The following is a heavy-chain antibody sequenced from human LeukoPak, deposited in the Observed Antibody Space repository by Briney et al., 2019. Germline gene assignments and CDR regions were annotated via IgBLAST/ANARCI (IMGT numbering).Heavy chain of an antibody. CDR1: GGTFSSYA. Sequence: SVKVSCKASGGTFSSYAISWVRQAPGQGLEWMGRIIPILGIANYTQKFQGRVTITADKSTSTAYMELSSLRSEDTAVYYCARAQGLQPNFDYWGQGTLVTVSS. J-gene: IGHJ4*02. CDR3: ARAQGLQPNFDY. CDR2: IIPILGIA. V-gene: IGHV1-69*04. D-gene: IGHD5-24*01.